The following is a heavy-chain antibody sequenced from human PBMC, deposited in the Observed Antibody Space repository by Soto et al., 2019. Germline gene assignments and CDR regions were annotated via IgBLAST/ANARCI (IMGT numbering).Heavy chain of an antibody. CDR2: INHSGST. CDR1: GGSFSGYY. CDR3: ARALYYDILTGYYGYYYGMDV. J-gene: IGHJ6*02. V-gene: IGHV4-34*01. Sequence: PSETLSLTCAVYGGSFSGYYWSFVRHPPVKWREWIGEINHSGSTNYNPSLKSRVTISVDTSKNQFSLKLSSVTAADTAVYYCARALYYDILTGYYGYYYGMDVWGQGTTVTVSS. D-gene: IGHD3-9*01.